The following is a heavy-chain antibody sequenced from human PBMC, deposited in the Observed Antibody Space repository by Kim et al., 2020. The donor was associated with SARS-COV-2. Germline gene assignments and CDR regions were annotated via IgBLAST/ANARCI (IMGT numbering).Heavy chain of an antibody. J-gene: IGHJ6*02. V-gene: IGHV1-3*01. CDR2: INAGNGNT. D-gene: IGHD1-26*01. CDR1: GYTFTSYA. CDR3: ARDRGGSYSYYYYGMDV. Sequence: ASVKVSCKASGYTFTSYAMHWVRQAPGQRLEWMGWINAGNGNTKYSQKFQGRVTITRDTSASTAYMELSSLRSEDTAVYYCARDRGGSYSYYYYGMDVWGQGTTVTVSS.